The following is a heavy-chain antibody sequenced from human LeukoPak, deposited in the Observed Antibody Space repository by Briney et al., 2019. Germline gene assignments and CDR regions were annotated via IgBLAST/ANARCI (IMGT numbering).Heavy chain of an antibody. J-gene: IGHJ3*01. CDR1: GGSISSYY. D-gene: IGHD3-10*01. Sequence: SETLSLTCTVSGGSISSYYWSWIRQPPGKGLEWIAYIYYSGSTNYNPSLKSRVTISVDTSKNHFSLKLNSVTAADTAVYYCAKPSNYYGSATDAFDFWGQGTMVTVSS. CDR3: AKPSNYYGSATDAFDF. V-gene: IGHV4-59*12. CDR2: IYYSGST.